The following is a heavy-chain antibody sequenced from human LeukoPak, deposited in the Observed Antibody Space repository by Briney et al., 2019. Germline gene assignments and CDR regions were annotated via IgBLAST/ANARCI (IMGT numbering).Heavy chain of an antibody. CDR3: ARGTMTTVTYYFDY. D-gene: IGHD4-17*01. Sequence: SETLSLTCTVSGGSISSSSCYWGWIRQPPGKGLEWIGEINHSGSTNYNPSLKSRVTISVDTSKNQFSLKLSSVTAADTAVYYCARGTMTTVTYYFDYWGQGTLVTVSS. V-gene: IGHV4-39*07. J-gene: IGHJ4*02. CDR2: INHSGST. CDR1: GGSISSSSCY.